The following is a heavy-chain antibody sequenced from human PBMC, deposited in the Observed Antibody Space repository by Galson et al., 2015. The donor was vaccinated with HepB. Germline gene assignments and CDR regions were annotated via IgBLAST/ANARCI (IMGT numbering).Heavy chain of an antibody. CDR1: GDSVSSNSAA. CDR3: ASEWFGEFSWLGS. Sequence: CAISGDSVSSNSAAWHWIRQSPSRGLEWLGRTYYRSKWYNDYAVSVKSRITINPDTSKNPFSLQLNSVTPDDTAVYYCASEWFGEFSWLGSWGQGTLVTVSS. J-gene: IGHJ4*02. CDR2: TYYRSKWYN. V-gene: IGHV6-1*01. D-gene: IGHD3-10*01.